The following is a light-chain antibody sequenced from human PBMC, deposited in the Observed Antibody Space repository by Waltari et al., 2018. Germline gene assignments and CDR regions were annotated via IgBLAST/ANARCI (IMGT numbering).Light chain of an antibody. V-gene: IGLV2-8*01. CDR3: SSYAGSSPYV. J-gene: IGLJ1*01. Sequence: QSALTQPPSASGSPGQSVTIPCTGTSSDVGGYHYVSWYQQHPGKAPKLMIYEVSKRPSGVPDRFSGSKSGNTASLTVSGLQAEDEADYYCSSYAGSSPYVFGTGTKVTVL. CDR2: EVS. CDR1: SSDVGGYHY.